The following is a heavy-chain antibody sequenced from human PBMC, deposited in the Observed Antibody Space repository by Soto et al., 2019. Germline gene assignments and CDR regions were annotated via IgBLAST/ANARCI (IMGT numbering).Heavy chain of an antibody. CDR2: ISAYNGNT. Sequence: ASVKVAFKASWYTFTIYVIILFLQSPLQWLELMGFISAYNGNTNYAQKLQGRVTMTTDTSTSTAYMELRSLRSDDTAVYYCARAGTITWMVRGVIIEGEYKWFEHWGKGNMVNVSS. CDR3: ARAGTITWMVRGVIIEGEYKWFEH. CDR1: WYTFTIYV. V-gene: IGHV1-18*01. J-gene: IGHJ5*02. D-gene: IGHD3-10*01.